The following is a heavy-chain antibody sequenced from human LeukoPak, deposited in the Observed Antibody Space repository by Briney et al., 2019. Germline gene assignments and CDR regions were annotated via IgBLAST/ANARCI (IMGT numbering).Heavy chain of an antibody. CDR1: GGSISSYY. Sequence: SETLSLTCTVSGGSISSYYWGWIRQPPGKGLEWIGEINHSGSTNYNPSLKSRVTISVDTSKNQFSLKLSSVTAADTAVYYCARGPRITIFGVVIIPRRTFDYWGQGTLVTVSS. CDR2: INHSGST. J-gene: IGHJ4*02. V-gene: IGHV4-34*01. D-gene: IGHD3-3*01. CDR3: ARGPRITIFGVVIIPRRTFDY.